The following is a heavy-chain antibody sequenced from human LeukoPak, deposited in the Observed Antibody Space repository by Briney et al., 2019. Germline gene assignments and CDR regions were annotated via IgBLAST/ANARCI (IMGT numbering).Heavy chain of an antibody. J-gene: IGHJ4*02. D-gene: IGHD1-26*01. CDR2: IVVGSGNT. Sequence: GASVKVSCKASGFTFTSSAMQWVRQARGQRLEWIGWIVVGSGNTNYAQKFQERVTITRDMSTSTAYMELSSLRSEDTAVYYCAARDGVVGATLREPPFQLQYWGQGTLVTVSS. V-gene: IGHV1-58*02. CDR3: AARDGVVGATLREPPFQLQY. CDR1: GFTFTSSA.